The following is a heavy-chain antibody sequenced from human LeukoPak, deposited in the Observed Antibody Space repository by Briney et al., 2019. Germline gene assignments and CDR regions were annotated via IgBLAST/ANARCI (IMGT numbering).Heavy chain of an antibody. CDR1: GGTFSSYA. CDR3: ASGQATGDGEGDFDY. J-gene: IGHJ4*02. V-gene: IGHV1-69*05. CDR2: IIPIFGTA. D-gene: IGHD7-27*01. Sequence: SVKVSSKASGGTFSSYAISWVRQAPGQGLEWMGRIIPIFGTANYAQKFQGRVTITTDESTSTAYMELSSLRSEDTAVYYCASGQATGDGEGDFDYWGQGTLVTVSS.